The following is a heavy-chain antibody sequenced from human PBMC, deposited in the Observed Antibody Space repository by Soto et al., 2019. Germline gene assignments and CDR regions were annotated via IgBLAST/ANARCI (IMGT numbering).Heavy chain of an antibody. J-gene: IGHJ4*02. D-gene: IGHD6-13*01. CDR3: AKGSGYSSSWTFDY. CDR1: GFTFSSYS. V-gene: IGHV3-30*18. CDR2: ISYDGSNK. Sequence: PGGSLRLSCAASGFTFSSYSMNWVRQAPGKGLEWVAVISYDGSNKYYADSVKGRFTISRDNSKNTLYLQMNSLRAEDTAVYYCAKGSGYSSSWTFDYWGQGTLVTVSS.